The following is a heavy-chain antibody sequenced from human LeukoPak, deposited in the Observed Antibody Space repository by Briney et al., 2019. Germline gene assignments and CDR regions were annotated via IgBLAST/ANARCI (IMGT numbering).Heavy chain of an antibody. CDR1: GFTFSGYW. Sequence: GGSLRLSCAASGFTFSGYWMNWVRQAPGKGLEWVANIKQDGSEKYYVDSVKGRFTISRDNAKNSLYLQMNSLRAEDTAVYYCARDHLSRFDFWGQGTLVTVSS. D-gene: IGHD3-3*02. V-gene: IGHV3-7*01. CDR3: ARDHLSRFDF. CDR2: IKQDGSEK. J-gene: IGHJ4*02.